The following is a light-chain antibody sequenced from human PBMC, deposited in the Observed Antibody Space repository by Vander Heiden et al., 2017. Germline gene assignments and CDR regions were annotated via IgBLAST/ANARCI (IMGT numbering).Light chain of an antibody. CDR2: AAS. CDR1: NGTSSY. CDR3: QDLNSSPHT. Sequence: DIQLTQSPSFLSASVGNRVTITCRASNGTSSYLDWYQQKPGNAPKLLIYAASTSQSGVPSRISSSGSATEFTLTSSVLPPDDLATYCRQDLNSSPHTFGQGTKVDIK. V-gene: IGKV1-9*01. J-gene: IGKJ3*01.